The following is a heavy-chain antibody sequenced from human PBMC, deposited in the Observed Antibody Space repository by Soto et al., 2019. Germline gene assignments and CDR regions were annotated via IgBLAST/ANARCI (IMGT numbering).Heavy chain of an antibody. CDR2: INHSGST. D-gene: IGHD6-13*01. Sequence: QVQLQQWGAGLLKPSDTLSLTCAVYGGSFSGYYWSWIRQPPGKGLEWIWEINHSGSTNYNPSLTSRVTISVDTSKNQFSLKLSSVTAADTAVYYCAILAAAGQRPPNDYWGQGTMVTVAS. J-gene: IGHJ4*02. CDR1: GGSFSGYY. V-gene: IGHV4-34*01. CDR3: AILAAAGQRPPNDY.